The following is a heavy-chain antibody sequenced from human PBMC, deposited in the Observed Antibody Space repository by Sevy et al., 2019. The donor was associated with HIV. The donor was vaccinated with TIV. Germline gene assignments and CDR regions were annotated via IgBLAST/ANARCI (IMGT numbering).Heavy chain of an antibody. J-gene: IGHJ3*01. CDR3: ARNPRQRDALDV. Sequence: GGSLRLSCTAPGFTFSDYYMSWIRQAPGKGLEWISYISGTNSYTNYADSVKGRFTISRDNAKSSLYLQINSLRAEDTAVYFCARNPRQRDALDVWGQGTMVTVSS. CDR2: ISGTNSYT. V-gene: IGHV3-11*06. CDR1: GFTFSDYY.